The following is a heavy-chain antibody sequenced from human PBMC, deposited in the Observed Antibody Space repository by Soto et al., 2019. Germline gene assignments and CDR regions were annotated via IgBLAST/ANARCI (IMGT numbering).Heavy chain of an antibody. J-gene: IGHJ4*02. Sequence: EVQLSESGGGSVQPGGSLRLSCAATGFTLRTNGMSWVRQAPGKGLEWVSSFSGSGDDTWYAASLKGRFTISRDNSKNTLYLQMNSLRAEDTALYYCAGHGGYSYLGQGTLVTVSS. V-gene: IGHV3-23*01. D-gene: IGHD4-17*01. CDR3: AGHGGYSY. CDR1: GFTLRTNG. CDR2: FSGSGDDT.